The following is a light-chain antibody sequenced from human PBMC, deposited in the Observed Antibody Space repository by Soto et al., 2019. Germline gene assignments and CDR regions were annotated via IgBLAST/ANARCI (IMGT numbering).Light chain of an antibody. Sequence: EIVMTQSPATLSVSLGERATLSCRASQSVSSNLAWYQLKPGQAPRLLIYGASTRATGIPARFSGSGSGTEFTLTISSLQSEDFAVYYCQQYNNWPPYTFGQGTKLEIK. CDR3: QQYNNWPPYT. V-gene: IGKV3-15*01. J-gene: IGKJ2*01. CDR2: GAS. CDR1: QSVSSN.